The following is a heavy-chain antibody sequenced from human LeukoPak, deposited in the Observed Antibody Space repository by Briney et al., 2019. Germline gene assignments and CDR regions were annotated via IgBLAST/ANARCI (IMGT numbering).Heavy chain of an antibody. CDR3: ARDQNSPYYGSGRFFDY. D-gene: IGHD3-10*01. V-gene: IGHV3-64*01. J-gene: IGHJ4*02. CDR2: ISSNGGST. Sequence: GGSLRLSCAASGFTFSSCAMHWVRQAPGKGLEYVSAISSNGGSTYYANSVKGRFTISRDNSKNTLYLQMGSLRAEDMAVYYCARDQNSPYYGSGRFFDYWGQGTLVTVSS. CDR1: GFTFSSCA.